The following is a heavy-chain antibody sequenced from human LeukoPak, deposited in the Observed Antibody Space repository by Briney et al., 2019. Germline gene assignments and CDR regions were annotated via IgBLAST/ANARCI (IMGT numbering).Heavy chain of an antibody. CDR1: GFIFSASP. V-gene: IGHV3-73*01. Sequence: QPGGSLKLPCAASGFIFSASPIHWVRQASGKGLEWVGRIRSKEYSYATACAESLRGRCTVSRDDSENTAYLQMSSLKTEDTAVYYCARRIGDSYFYGMDLWGQGTPVTVSS. CDR2: IRSKEYSYAT. J-gene: IGHJ6*02. CDR3: ARRIGDSYFYGMDL. D-gene: IGHD3-16*02.